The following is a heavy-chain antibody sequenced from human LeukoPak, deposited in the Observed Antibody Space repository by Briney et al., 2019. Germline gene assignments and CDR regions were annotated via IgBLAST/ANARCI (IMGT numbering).Heavy chain of an antibody. D-gene: IGHD3-10*01. CDR1: GYTFTGYY. CDR2: INPNSGGT. J-gene: IGHJ4*02. Sequence: ASVKVSCKASGYTFTGYYMLWVRQAPGRGLEWMGWINPNSGGTNYAQKFQGRVTMTRDTSISTAYMELSRLRSDDTAVYYCARVQLWFGELLTDYWGQGTLVTVSS. V-gene: IGHV1-2*02. CDR3: ARVQLWFGELLTDY.